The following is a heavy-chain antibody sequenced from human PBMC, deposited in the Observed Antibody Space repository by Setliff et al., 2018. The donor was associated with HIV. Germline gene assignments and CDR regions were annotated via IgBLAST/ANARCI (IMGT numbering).Heavy chain of an antibody. CDR1: GGSISSGDYY. CDR2: IYYSGST. J-gene: IGHJ6*03. CDR3: AREDFWSGDQDYYYMDF. V-gene: IGHV4-31*03. D-gene: IGHD3-3*01. Sequence: SETLSLTCTVSGGSISSGDYYWTWIRQHPGKCLEWIGYIYYSGSTYYNPSLKSRVTISVDTSKNQFSLKLSSVTAADTAVYYCAREDFWSGDQDYYYMDFWGKGTTVTVSS.